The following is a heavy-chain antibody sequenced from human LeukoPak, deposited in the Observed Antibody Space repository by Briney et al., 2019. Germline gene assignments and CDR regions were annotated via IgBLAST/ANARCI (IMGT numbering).Heavy chain of an antibody. Sequence: SETLSLTCTVSGYSISSGYYWGWLRQPPGKGLEWIGSIYHSGSTYYNPSLKSRVTISVDTSKNQFSLKLSSVTAADTAVYYCARDGGYSYGFYYYYMDVWGKGTTVTVSS. CDR3: ARDGGYSYGFYYYYMDV. CDR1: GYSISSGYY. J-gene: IGHJ6*03. CDR2: IYHSGST. D-gene: IGHD5-18*01. V-gene: IGHV4-38-2*02.